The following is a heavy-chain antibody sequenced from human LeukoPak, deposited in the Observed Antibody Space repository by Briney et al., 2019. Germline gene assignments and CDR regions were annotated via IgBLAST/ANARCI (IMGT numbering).Heavy chain of an antibody. V-gene: IGHV3-23*01. CDR1: GFTFSSYA. CDR3: AKAPWFGESYFDY. CDR2: ISGSGGST. J-gene: IGHJ4*02. Sequence: GGSLRLSCAASGFTFSSYAMSWVRQAPGKGLEWVSAISGSGGSTYYADSVKGRFTISRGNSKNTLYLQMNSLRAEDTAVYYCAKAPWFGESYFDYWGQGTLVTVSS. D-gene: IGHD3-10*01.